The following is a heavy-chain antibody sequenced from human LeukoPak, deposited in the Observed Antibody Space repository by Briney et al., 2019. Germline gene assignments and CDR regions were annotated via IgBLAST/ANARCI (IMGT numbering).Heavy chain of an antibody. Sequence: KAGGSLRLSCAASGFTFSSYNMNWVRQAPGKGLEWVSSISSSSSYIYYADSLKGRFTISRDNAKSSLYLQMNSLRAEDTAVYYCARDLLSSGYYYPIDYWGQGTLVTVSS. CDR3: ARDLLSSGYYYPIDY. D-gene: IGHD3-22*01. V-gene: IGHV3-21*01. J-gene: IGHJ4*02. CDR1: GFTFSSYN. CDR2: ISSSSSYI.